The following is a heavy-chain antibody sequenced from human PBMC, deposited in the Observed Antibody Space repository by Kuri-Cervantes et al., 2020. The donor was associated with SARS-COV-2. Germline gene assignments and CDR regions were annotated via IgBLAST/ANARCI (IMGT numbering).Heavy chain of an antibody. D-gene: IGHD6-13*01. CDR2: IYYSGST. V-gene: IGHV4-59*01. J-gene: IGHJ4*02. CDR3: ARVTDSSSWYYFDY. Sequence: ESLKISCTVSGGSISSYYWSWIRQPPGKGLEWIGYIYYSGSTNYIPSLKSRVTISVDTSKNQFSLKLSSVTAAYTAVYYCARVTDSSSWYYFDYWGQGTLVTVSS. CDR1: GGSISSYY.